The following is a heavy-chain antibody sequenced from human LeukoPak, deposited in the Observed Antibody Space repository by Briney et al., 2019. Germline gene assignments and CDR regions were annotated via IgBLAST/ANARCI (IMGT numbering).Heavy chain of an antibody. J-gene: IGHJ6*04. CDR1: GGSFSGYY. Sequence: SETLSLTCAVYGGSFSGYYWSWIRQPPGKGLEWIGEINHSGSTNYNPSLKSRVTISVDTSKNQFSLKLSSVTAADTAVYYCARGQYDYNVWGKGTTVTVSS. D-gene: IGHD4-11*01. CDR3: ARGQYDYNV. CDR2: INHSGST. V-gene: IGHV4-34*01.